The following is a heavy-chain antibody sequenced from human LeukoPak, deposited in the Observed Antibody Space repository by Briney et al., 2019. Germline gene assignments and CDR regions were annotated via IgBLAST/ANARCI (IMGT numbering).Heavy chain of an antibody. CDR2: ISYDGSNK. J-gene: IGHJ4*02. Sequence: GSLRPSCAASGFTFSTHAMHWVRQAPGKGLEWVAVISYDGSNKYYVDSVKGRFTISRDNSKNTLYLHMSSLRAEDTAVYYCAREVRGHCYFDYWGQGTLVTVSS. CDR1: GFTFSTHA. V-gene: IGHV3-30*04. CDR3: AREVRGHCYFDY.